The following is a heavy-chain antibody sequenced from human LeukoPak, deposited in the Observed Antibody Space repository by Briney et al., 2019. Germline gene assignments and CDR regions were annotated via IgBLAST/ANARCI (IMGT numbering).Heavy chain of an antibody. V-gene: IGHV3-48*01. Sequence: PGGSLRLSCLASGFTYNSYNMNWVRQAPGKGLEWISHISNSSTTIYYADSVKGRFTISRDNAQNSLYLQMNSLRAEDTAMYYCARGGEQQLASNQRNWFDPWGQGTLVTVSS. D-gene: IGHD6-13*01. CDR2: ISNSSTTI. CDR1: GFTYNSYN. CDR3: ARGGEQQLASNQRNWFDP. J-gene: IGHJ5*02.